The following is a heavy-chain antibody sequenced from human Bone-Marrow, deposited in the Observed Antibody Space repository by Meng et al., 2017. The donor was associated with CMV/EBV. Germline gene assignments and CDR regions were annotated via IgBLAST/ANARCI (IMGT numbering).Heavy chain of an antibody. J-gene: IGHJ6*02. CDR1: GYTFTSYY. V-gene: IGHV1-46*01. Sequence: ASVKVSCKASGYTFTSYYMHWVRQAPGQGLEWMGIISPSSGITNYAQKFQGRLTMTGDASTSTVYMELGSLTSEDTAVYYCARGSESWNGYYPSYGMDLWGQGTTVTVSS. CDR3: ARGSESWNGYYPSYGMDL. CDR2: ISPSSGIT. D-gene: IGHD3-3*01.